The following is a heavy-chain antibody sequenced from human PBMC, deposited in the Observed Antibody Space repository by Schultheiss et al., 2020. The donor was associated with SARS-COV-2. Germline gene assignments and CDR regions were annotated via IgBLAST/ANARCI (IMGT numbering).Heavy chain of an antibody. CDR1: GGSISSSSYY. Sequence: SQTLSLTCTVSGGSISSSSYYWGWIRQPPGKGLEWIGYIYYSGSTNYNPSLKSRVTISVDTSKNQFSLKLSSVTAADTAVYYCATQLVLGWFDPWGQGTLVTVSS. J-gene: IGHJ5*02. D-gene: IGHD6-13*01. V-gene: IGHV4-61*05. CDR3: ATQLVLGWFDP. CDR2: IYYSGST.